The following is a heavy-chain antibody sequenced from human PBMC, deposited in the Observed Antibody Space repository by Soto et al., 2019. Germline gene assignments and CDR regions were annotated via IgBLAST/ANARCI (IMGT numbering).Heavy chain of an antibody. D-gene: IGHD3-22*01. CDR3: ARVTNRHTYYYDSSGHSDY. Sequence: GGSLRLSCAASGFTFSDYYMSWIRQAPGKGLEWVSYISSSSSYTNYADSVKGRFTISRDNAKNSLYLQMNSLRAEDTAVYYCARVTNRHTYYYDSSGHSDYWGQGTLVTVSS. V-gene: IGHV3-11*06. CDR2: ISSSSSYT. J-gene: IGHJ4*02. CDR1: GFTFSDYY.